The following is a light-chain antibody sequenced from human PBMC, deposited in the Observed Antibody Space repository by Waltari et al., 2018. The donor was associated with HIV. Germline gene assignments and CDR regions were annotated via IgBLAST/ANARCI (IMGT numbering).Light chain of an antibody. J-gene: IGLJ2*01. CDR2: DNN. CDR1: HSTIGTNY. Sequence: QSVLTQPPSVSAAPGQKVTISCSGSHSTIGTNYVSFYQQPPETAPKLLIYDNNKRPSGIPNPCFGAVSGTSASRGITGLPAADDADYDCGSWVSSLTVVVFGGGTKLTVL. V-gene: IGLV1-51*01. CDR3: GSWVSSLTVVV.